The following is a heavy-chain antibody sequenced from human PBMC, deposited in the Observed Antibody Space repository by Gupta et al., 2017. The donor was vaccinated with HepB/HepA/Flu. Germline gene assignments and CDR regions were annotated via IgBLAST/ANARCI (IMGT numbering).Heavy chain of an antibody. V-gene: IGHV3-74*01. CDR3: ARPDY. Sequence: EVQLVESGGGLVQPGGSLRLSCAASGFGFKNYWMHWVRQAPGKGLEWVSRINADGSSTTYADSVKGRFTISRDKAKNTLYLQMNSLRVEDTAVYHCARPDYWGQGTLVTVSS. J-gene: IGHJ4*02. CDR2: INADGSST. CDR1: GFGFKNYW.